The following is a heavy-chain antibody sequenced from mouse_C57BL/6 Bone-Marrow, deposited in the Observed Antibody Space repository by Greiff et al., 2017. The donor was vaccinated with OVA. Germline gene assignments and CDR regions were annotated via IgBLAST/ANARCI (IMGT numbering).Heavy chain of an antibody. CDR2: FYPGSGSI. D-gene: IGHD2-5*01. V-gene: IGHV1-62-2*01. CDR3: ARLSNYGFAY. Sequence: QVQLQQSGAELVKPGASVKLSCKASGYTFTEYTIHWVKQRSGQGLEWIGWFYPGSGSIKYNEKFKDKATLTADKSSSKVYMELSRMTAEKSAVYCGARLSNYGFAYWGQGTLVTVSA. J-gene: IGHJ3*01. CDR1: GYTFTEYT.